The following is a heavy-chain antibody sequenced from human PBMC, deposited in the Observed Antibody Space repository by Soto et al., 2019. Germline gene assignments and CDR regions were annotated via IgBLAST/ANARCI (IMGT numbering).Heavy chain of an antibody. J-gene: IGHJ6*03. CDR2: INPNSGGT. V-gene: IGHV1-2*04. CDR3: ARADQYSSPSYYYYYMDV. D-gene: IGHD6-6*01. Sequence: ASVKVSCKASGYTFTGYYMHWVRQAPGQGLEWMGWINPNSGGTNYAQKFQGWVTMTRDTSISTAYMELSRLRSDDTAVYYCARADQYSSPSYYYYYMDVWGKGTTVTVSS. CDR1: GYTFTGYY.